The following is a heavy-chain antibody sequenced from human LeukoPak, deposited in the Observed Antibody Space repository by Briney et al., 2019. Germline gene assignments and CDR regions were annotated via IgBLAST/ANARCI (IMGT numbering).Heavy chain of an antibody. CDR1: GFTVSKAW. Sequence: GGSLRLSCAASGFTVSKAWMSWVRQPPGKGLELVGRITSKTDGGTTDYAAPVKGRFTISRDDSKNTLYLQMNSLKTADTAVYYCATLSGGYSPRRSDYYFDYWGQGTLVTVSS. J-gene: IGHJ4*02. D-gene: IGHD1-26*01. CDR3: ATLSGGYSPRRSDYYFDY. CDR2: ITSKTDGGTT. V-gene: IGHV3-15*01.